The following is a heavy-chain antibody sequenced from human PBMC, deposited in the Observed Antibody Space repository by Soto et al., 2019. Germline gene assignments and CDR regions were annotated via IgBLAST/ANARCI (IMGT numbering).Heavy chain of an antibody. D-gene: IGHD4-17*01. Sequence: ASVKVSCKASGYTFTSYAVHWVRQAPGQRLEWMGWINAGNGNAKYSQKFQGRVTITRDTSAITAYMELSSLRSEDTAVYYSARVGLRGGDYFNWVDPWGQGTLVTVSS. V-gene: IGHV1-3*01. CDR2: INAGNGNA. J-gene: IGHJ5*02. CDR3: ARVGLRGGDYFNWVDP. CDR1: GYTFTSYA.